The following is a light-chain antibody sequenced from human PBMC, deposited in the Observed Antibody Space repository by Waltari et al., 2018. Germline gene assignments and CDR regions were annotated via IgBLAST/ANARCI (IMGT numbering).Light chain of an antibody. CDR2: GNS. CDR1: SSNIGAGYD. J-gene: IGLJ1*01. Sequence: QSVLTQPPSVSGAPGQRVTTPCTASSSNIGAGYDVHWYQQLPGTAPKLLIYGNSNRPSGVPDRFSGSKSGTSASLAITGLQAEDEADYYCQSYDSSLSALYVFGTGTKVTVL. V-gene: IGLV1-40*01. CDR3: QSYDSSLSALYV.